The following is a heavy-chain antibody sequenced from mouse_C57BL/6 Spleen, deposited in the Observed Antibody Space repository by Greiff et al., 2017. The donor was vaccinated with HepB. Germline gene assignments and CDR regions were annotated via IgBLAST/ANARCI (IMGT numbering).Heavy chain of an antibody. CDR2: IDPSDSYT. V-gene: IGHV1-50*01. CDR3: ARVYYGNSFDY. CDR1: GYTFTSYW. D-gene: IGHD2-1*01. Sequence: VQLQQPGAELVKPGASVKLSCKASGYTFTSYWMQWVKQRPGQGLEWIGEIDPSDSYTNYNQKFKGKATLTVDTSSSTAYMQLSSLTSEDSAVYYCARVYYGNSFDYWGQGTTLTVSS. J-gene: IGHJ2*01.